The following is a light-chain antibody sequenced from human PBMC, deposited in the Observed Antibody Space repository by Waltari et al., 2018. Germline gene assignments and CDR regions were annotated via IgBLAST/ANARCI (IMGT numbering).Light chain of an antibody. V-gene: IGKV4-1*01. CDR2: WAS. Sequence: DIVMTQSPDSLAVSLCERATINCKSSQGILDGSNNRNSLAWYQQKPGQSPNLLIYWASTRESGVPDRFSGSGSGTDFSLTISSLQAEDVAVYYCQQYYRVPLTFGGGTKIEIK. CDR1: QGILDGSNNRNS. CDR3: QQYYRVPLT. J-gene: IGKJ4*01.